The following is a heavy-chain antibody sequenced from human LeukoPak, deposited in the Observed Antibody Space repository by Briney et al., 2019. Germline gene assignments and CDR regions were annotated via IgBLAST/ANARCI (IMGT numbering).Heavy chain of an antibody. Sequence: PGGSLRLSCAASGFTLSSYEMNWVRQAPGKGLEWVSFITSDGSTIFYADSVKGRFTISRDNAKNSLYLQMNSLRAEDTAVYYCARSTTTSLFDYWGQGTLVAVSS. CDR2: ITSDGSTI. CDR3: ARSTTTSLFDY. V-gene: IGHV3-48*03. CDR1: GFTLSSYE. J-gene: IGHJ4*02. D-gene: IGHD1-1*01.